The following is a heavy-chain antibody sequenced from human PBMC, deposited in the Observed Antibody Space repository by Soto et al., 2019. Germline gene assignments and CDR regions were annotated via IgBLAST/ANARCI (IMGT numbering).Heavy chain of an antibody. D-gene: IGHD2-21*01. CDR2: ILYDGSKE. J-gene: IGHJ4*02. CDR3: AKGLALMADH. V-gene: IGHV3-30*18. Sequence: GGSLRLSCTDSGFSFNTHVMDWVRQAPGKGLEWVARILYDGSKEYYADPVKGRFTISRDNSKNTLYLQMDRLRVEDTAVYFCAKGLALMADHWGQGTPVTVSS. CDR1: GFSFNTHV.